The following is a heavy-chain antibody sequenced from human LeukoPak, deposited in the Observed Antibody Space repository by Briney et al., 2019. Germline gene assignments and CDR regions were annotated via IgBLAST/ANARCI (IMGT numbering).Heavy chain of an antibody. CDR3: ARIGYDLTSHFDY. D-gene: IGHD5-12*01. CDR2: INHSGST. CDR1: GGSFSGYY. Sequence: SETLSLTCAVYGGSFSGYYWSWIRQPPGKGLEWIGEINHSGSTNYNPSLKSRVTISVDTSKNQFSLKLSSVTAADTAVYYCARIGYDLTSHFDYWGQGTLVTVSS. V-gene: IGHV4-34*01. J-gene: IGHJ4*02.